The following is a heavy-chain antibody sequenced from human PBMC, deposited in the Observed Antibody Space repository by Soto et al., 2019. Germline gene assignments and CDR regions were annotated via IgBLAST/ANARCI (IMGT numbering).Heavy chain of an antibody. Sequence: PSETLSLTCTVSGGSIRSYYWSWIRQPPGKGLEWIGYIYYSGSTNYNPSLKSRVTISVDTSKNQFSLKLSSMTAADTAVYYCARAIVATITSPYYYYYMDVWGKGTTVTVSS. CDR2: IYYSGST. J-gene: IGHJ6*03. CDR1: GGSIRSYY. D-gene: IGHD5-12*01. CDR3: ARAIVATITSPYYYYYMDV. V-gene: IGHV4-59*01.